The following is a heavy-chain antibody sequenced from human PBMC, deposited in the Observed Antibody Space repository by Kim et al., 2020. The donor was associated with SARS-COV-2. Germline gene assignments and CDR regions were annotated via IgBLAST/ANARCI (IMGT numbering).Heavy chain of an antibody. CDR2: ISGSGGST. V-gene: IGHV3-23*01. Sequence: GGSLRLSCAASGFTFSSYAMSWVRQAPGKGLEWVSAISGSGGSTYYADSGKGRFTISRDNTKNTLYLQMNSLRAEDTAVYDCAKDYYGSGSYSDAFDIWGQGTMVTVSS. CDR3: AKDYYGSGSYSDAFDI. D-gene: IGHD3-10*01. J-gene: IGHJ3*02. CDR1: GFTFSSYA.